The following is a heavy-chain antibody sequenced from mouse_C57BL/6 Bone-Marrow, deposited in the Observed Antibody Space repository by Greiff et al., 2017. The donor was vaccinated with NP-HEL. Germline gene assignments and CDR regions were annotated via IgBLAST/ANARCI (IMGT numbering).Heavy chain of an antibody. J-gene: IGHJ1*03. V-gene: IGHV1-54*01. CDR3: ARLYYGSIYWYFDV. CDR1: GYAFTNYL. Sequence: QVQLQQSGAELVRPGTSVKVSCKASGYAFTNYLIEWVKQRPGQGLEWIGVINPGSGGTNYNEKFKGQATLTADKSSSTAYMQLSSLTSEDSAVYFCARLYYGSIYWYFDVWGTGTTVTVSS. CDR2: INPGSGGT. D-gene: IGHD1-1*01.